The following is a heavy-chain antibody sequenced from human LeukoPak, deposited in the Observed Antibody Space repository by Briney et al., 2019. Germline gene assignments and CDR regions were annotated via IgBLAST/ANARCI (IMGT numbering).Heavy chain of an antibody. V-gene: IGHV1-46*03. J-gene: IGHJ3*02. CDR3: ASPSFYGSGSNYDAFDI. D-gene: IGHD3-10*01. CDR2: TNPSGGST. Sequence: EASVKVSCKASGYTFTSYYMHWVRQAPGQGLEWMGITNPSGGSTSYAQKFQGRVTMTRDTSTSTVYMELSSLRSEDTAVYYCASPSFYGSGSNYDAFDIWGQGTMVTVSS. CDR1: GYTFTSYY.